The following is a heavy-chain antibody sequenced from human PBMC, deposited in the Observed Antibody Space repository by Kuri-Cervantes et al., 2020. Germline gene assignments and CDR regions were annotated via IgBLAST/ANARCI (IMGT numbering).Heavy chain of an antibody. Sequence: ASVKVSCKASGYTFTSYAMHWVRQAPGQRLEWMGWINAGNGNTRYSQKFQGRVTITRDTSASTAYMELSSLRSEDTAVYYCARGTNSYWGSYRRAFDIWGQGTMVTVSS. CDR2: INAGNGNT. CDR3: ARGTNSYWGSYRRAFDI. J-gene: IGHJ3*02. D-gene: IGHD3-16*02. CDR1: GYTFTSYA. V-gene: IGHV1-3*01.